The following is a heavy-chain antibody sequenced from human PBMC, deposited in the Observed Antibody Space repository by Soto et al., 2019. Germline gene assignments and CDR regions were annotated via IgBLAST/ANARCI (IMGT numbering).Heavy chain of an antibody. Sequence: SETLSLTCTVSGGSITTSSSHYWGWIRQPPGEGLEWIGYSDYGGNAYYNSPLENRVTISVDASKNQFSLNLRSVAAADTAVYYCARLVARYFDYWGQGILVTVSS. V-gene: IGHV4-39*01. CDR3: ARLVARYFDY. CDR1: GGSITTSSSHY. J-gene: IGHJ4*02. CDR2: SDYGGNA.